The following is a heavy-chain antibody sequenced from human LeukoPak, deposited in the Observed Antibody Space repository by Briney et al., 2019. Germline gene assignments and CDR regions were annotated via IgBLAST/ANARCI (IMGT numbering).Heavy chain of an antibody. V-gene: IGHV3-23*01. CDR3: AKRYLGASGNYNFDY. D-gene: IGHD1-26*01. CDR1: GFTFNNYA. Sequence: GGSLRLSCAASGFTFNNYAMSWVRQAPGKGLEWVSAIPGSGDRTYYADSVKGRFTISRDNSKNTLYLQMNNLRAEDTAVYYCAKRYLGASGNYNFDYRGQGTLVTVSS. CDR2: IPGSGDRT. J-gene: IGHJ4*02.